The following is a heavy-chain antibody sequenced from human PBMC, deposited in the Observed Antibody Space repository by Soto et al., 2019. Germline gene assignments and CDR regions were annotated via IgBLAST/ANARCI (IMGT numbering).Heavy chain of an antibody. CDR2: IYWDDDD. Sequence: QITLKESGPTVVRPTQTLTLTCTFSGFSLTNIGVGVGWIRQPPGKAPEWLALIYWDDDDFYSPSLKSRLTITKDTSKDQVYLTMSNMDPVDTATYYCVHRLVANCRGDCSLSDYWGQGTLVTVSS. D-gene: IGHD2-21*02. V-gene: IGHV2-5*02. J-gene: IGHJ4*02. CDR1: GFSLTNIGVG. CDR3: VHRLVANCRGDCSLSDY.